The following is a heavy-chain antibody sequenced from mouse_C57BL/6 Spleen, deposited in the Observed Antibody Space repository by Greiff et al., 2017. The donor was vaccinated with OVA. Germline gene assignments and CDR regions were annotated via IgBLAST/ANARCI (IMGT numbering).Heavy chain of an antibody. J-gene: IGHJ4*01. V-gene: IGHV5-4*01. D-gene: IGHD2-5*01. CDR3: ARESYSNYDAMDD. CDR1: GFTFSSYA. CDR2: ISAGCGST. Sequence: EVKLVESGGGLVKPGGSLKLSCAASGFTFSSYAMSWVRQTPEKRLEWVATISAGCGSTSYPDNVKGRFTISRDNAKNNPYLQMSHLKSEDTAMYYCARESYSNYDAMDDWGQGTSVTVSS.